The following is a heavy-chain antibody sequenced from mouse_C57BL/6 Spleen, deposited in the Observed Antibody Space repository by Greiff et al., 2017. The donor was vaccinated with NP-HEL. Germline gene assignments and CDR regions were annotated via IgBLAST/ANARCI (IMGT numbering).Heavy chain of an antibody. D-gene: IGHD1-1*01. Sequence: VQLQESGAELVKPGASVKMSCKASGFTFTSYWITWVKQRPGQGLEWIGDIYPGSGSTKYTAKFQSKATLTVDTSSSTAYMQLSSLTSEDPAVYYCAPIRYGSSYGDYDVWGTGTTVTVAS. CDR1: GFTFTSYW. CDR2: IYPGSGST. CDR3: APIRYGSSYGDYDV. V-gene: IGHV1-55*01. J-gene: IGHJ1*03.